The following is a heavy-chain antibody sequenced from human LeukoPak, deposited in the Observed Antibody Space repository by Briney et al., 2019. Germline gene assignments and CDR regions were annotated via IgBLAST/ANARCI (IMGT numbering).Heavy chain of an antibody. CDR3: ARGIYPQHDYGPVKY. J-gene: IGHJ4*02. Sequence: GASVKVSCKASGYTFTGYYMHWVRQAPGQGLEWMGWINPNSDGTNYAQKFQGRVTMTRDTSISTAYMQLSRLRSDDTAVYYCARGIYPQHDYGPVKYWGQGTLVTVSS. CDR1: GYTFTGYY. D-gene: IGHD4-17*01. CDR2: INPNSDGT. V-gene: IGHV1-2*02.